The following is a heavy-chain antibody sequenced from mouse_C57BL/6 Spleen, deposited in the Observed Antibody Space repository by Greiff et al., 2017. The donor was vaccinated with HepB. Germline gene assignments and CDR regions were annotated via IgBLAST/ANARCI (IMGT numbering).Heavy chain of an antibody. J-gene: IGHJ3*01. CDR1: GYTFTSYW. CDR3: AREGSGDSSGPFAY. Sequence: QVQLQQPGAELVRPGTSVKLSCKASGYTFTSYWMHWVKQRPGQGLEWIGVIDPSDSYTNYNQKFKGKATLTVDTSSSTAYMQLSSLTSEDSAVYYCAREGSGDSSGPFAYWGQGTLDTVSA. D-gene: IGHD3-2*02. CDR2: IDPSDSYT. V-gene: IGHV1-59*01.